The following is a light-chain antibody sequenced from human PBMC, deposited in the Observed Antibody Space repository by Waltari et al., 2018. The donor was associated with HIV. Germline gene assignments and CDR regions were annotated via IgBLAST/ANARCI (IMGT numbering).Light chain of an antibody. CDR3: SSYAGSNNRWV. J-gene: IGLJ3*02. CDR2: EVS. V-gene: IGLV2-8*01. Sequence: QSALTQPPPASGSPGQSVTISCPGPSSDVGGYNYVPWYLQHPGKAPKLMISEVSKRPSGVPDRFSGSKSGSTASLTVSGLQAEDEADYYCSSYAGSNNRWVFGGGTKLTVL. CDR1: SSDVGGYNY.